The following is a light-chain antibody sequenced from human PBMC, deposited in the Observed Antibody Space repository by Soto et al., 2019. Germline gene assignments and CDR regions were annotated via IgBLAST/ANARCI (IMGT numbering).Light chain of an antibody. Sequence: EIVLTQSPATLSVSPGESATLSCRASQSVSRHLAWYQQKPGQAPRVLIYNASTRATGIPATFSGSGSGTEFTPTISSLQSEDFAVYYCLQYSDWPPRYTFGQGTKLEIK. V-gene: IGKV3-15*01. CDR2: NAS. CDR1: QSVSRH. CDR3: LQYSDWPPRYT. J-gene: IGKJ2*01.